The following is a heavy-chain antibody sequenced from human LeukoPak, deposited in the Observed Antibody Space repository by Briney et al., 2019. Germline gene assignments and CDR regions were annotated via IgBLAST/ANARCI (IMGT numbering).Heavy chain of an antibody. V-gene: IGHV4-34*01. D-gene: IGHD6-19*01. Sequence: SETLSLTCAVYGGSFSGYYWSWIRQPPGKGLEWIGEINRSGSTNYNPSLKGRVTISVETSNNQFSLKLNSVTAADTAVYYCARFSSGWPYYFDYWGQGTLVTVSS. CDR1: GGSFSGYY. CDR2: INRSGST. CDR3: ARFSSGWPYYFDY. J-gene: IGHJ4*02.